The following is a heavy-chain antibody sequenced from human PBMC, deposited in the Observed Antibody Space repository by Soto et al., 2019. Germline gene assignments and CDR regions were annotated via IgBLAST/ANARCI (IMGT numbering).Heavy chain of an antibody. V-gene: IGHV1-24*01. Sequence: ASVKVSCKVSGYTLTELSMHWVRQAPGKGLEWMGGFDPEDGETIYAQKFQGRVTMTEDTSTDTAYMELRSLRSDDTAVYYCARSELERGEVGYYGMDVWGQGTTVTVSS. CDR1: GYTLTELS. D-gene: IGHD3-16*01. CDR2: FDPEDGET. J-gene: IGHJ6*02. CDR3: ARSELERGEVGYYGMDV.